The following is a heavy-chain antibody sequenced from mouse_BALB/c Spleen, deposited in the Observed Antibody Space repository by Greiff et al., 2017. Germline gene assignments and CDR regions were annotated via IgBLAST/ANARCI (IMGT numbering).Heavy chain of an antibody. J-gene: IGHJ4*01. D-gene: IGHD1-1*01. Sequence: VQLQESGPGLVAPSQSLSITCTVSGFSLTSYGVHWVRQPPGKGLEWLGVIWAGGSTNYNSALMSRLSISKDNSKSQVFLKMNSLQTDDTAMYYCARGGSSRYYYAMDYWGQGTSVTVSS. V-gene: IGHV2-9*02. CDR2: IWAGGST. CDR1: GFSLTSYG. CDR3: ARGGSSRYYYAMDY.